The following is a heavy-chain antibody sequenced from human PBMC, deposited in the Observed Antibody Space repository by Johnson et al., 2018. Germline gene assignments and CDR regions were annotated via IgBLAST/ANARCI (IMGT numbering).Heavy chain of an antibody. D-gene: IGHD6-13*01. Sequence: QVQLLESGAEVKKPGSSVKVSCKASGGTFSSYAISWVRQAPGQGLEWMGGIIPIFGTANYAQKFEGSVTLTADESTRTAYRELNNLRSEDTAVYYWARGGKPVAAAGDYYYGMDVWGQGTTVTVSS. CDR2: IIPIFGTA. V-gene: IGHV1-69*01. CDR3: ARGGKPVAAAGDYYYGMDV. CDR1: GGTFSSYA. J-gene: IGHJ6*02.